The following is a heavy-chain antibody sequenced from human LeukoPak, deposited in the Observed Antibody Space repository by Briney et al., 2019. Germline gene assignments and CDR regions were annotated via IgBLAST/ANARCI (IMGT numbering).Heavy chain of an antibody. J-gene: IGHJ5*02. CDR3: ARHRTSSRTSAFDP. CDR2: IYNSGST. D-gene: IGHD3-16*01. Sequence: KPSETLSLTCTVSGGSISSYFWSWIRQPPGKGLEWIGYIYNSGSTNYNPSLKSRVTISVDTPKNQFSLRLSSVTAADTAVYYCARHRTSSRTSAFDPWGQGTLVTVSS. V-gene: IGHV4-59*08. CDR1: GGSISSYF.